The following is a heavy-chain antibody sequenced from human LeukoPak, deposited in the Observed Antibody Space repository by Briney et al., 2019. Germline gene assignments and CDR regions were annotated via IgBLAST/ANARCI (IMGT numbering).Heavy chain of an antibody. CDR1: GFTFSSYA. J-gene: IGHJ4*02. CDR3: ARDARYYDFWSGYYTGDEGFDY. D-gene: IGHD3-3*01. Sequence: GGSLRLSCAASGFTFSSYAMSWVRQAPGKGLEWVSYISSSGGTIYYAHSVKGRFTISRDNAKNSLYLQMNSLRAEDTAVYYCARDARYYDFWSGYYTGDEGFDYWGQGTLVTVSS. CDR2: ISSSGGTI. V-gene: IGHV3-48*01.